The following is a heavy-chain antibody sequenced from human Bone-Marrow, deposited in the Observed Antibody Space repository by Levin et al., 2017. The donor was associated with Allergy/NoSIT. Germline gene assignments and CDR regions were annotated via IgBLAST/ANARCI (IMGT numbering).Heavy chain of an antibody. J-gene: IGHJ6*02. D-gene: IGHD1-26*01. Sequence: GGSLRLSCAASGFTFSSYGMHWVRQAPGKGLEWVAVISYDGSNKYYADSVKGRFTISRDNSKNTLYLQMNSLRAEDTAVYYCAKGLYSGSYYYYGMDVWGQGTTVTVSS. CDR1: GFTFSSYG. CDR3: AKGLYSGSYYYYGMDV. V-gene: IGHV3-30*18. CDR2: ISYDGSNK.